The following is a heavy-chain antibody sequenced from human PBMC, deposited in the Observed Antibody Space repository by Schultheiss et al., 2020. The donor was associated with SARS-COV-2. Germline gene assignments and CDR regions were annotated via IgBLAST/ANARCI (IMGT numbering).Heavy chain of an antibody. CDR3: ARGTRYYYGMDV. CDR2: ISYDGSNK. CDR1: GFTFSSYA. Sequence: GGSLRLSCAASGFTFSSYAMHWVRQAPGKGLECVAVISYDGSNKYYADSVKGRFTISRDNSKNTLYLQMNSLRAEDTAVYYCARGTRYYYGMDVWGQGTTVTVSS. V-gene: IGHV3-30*04. J-gene: IGHJ6*02.